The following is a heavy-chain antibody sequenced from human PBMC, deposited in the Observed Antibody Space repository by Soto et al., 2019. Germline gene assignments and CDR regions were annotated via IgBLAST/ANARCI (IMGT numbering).Heavy chain of an antibody. V-gene: IGHV3-21*01. CDR3: AIADIGYCVSTSCSTNYQYGMDV. D-gene: IGHD2-2*02. Sequence: EVQLVESGGGLVKPGGSLRLSCAASGFTFSTYTMNWVRQAPGKGLEWVSSISRSSSYTYYADSVKGRFTISRDNAKNSLHLQMNSLRAEDTAVYYCAIADIGYCVSTSCSTNYQYGMDVWGQGTTVTVSS. CDR1: GFTFSTYT. J-gene: IGHJ6*02. CDR2: ISRSSSYT.